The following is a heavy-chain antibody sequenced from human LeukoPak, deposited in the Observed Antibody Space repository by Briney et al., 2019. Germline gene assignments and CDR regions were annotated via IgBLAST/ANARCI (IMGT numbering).Heavy chain of an antibody. CDR1: GFTFSSYS. V-gene: IGHV3-21*04. CDR2: ISSSSSYI. J-gene: IGHJ4*02. CDR3: AKEGSVCTNGICRYFDY. Sequence: PGGSLRLSCAASGFTFSSYSMNWVRQAPGKGLEWVSSISSSSSYIYYADSVKGRFTISRDNAKKSLYLQMNSLRPEDTALYYCAKEGSVCTNGICRYFDYWGQGTLVTVSS. D-gene: IGHD2-8*01.